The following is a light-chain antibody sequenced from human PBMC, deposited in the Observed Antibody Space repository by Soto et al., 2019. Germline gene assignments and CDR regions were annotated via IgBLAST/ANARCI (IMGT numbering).Light chain of an antibody. CDR2: EGN. V-gene: IGLV2-23*03. J-gene: IGLJ2*01. CDR3: CSYAGRSAFV. Sequence: QSVLTQPASVSGSPGQSITISCTGTSSDVGSYNLVSWYQQHPVKAPRLMIYEGNKRPSGVSDRFSGSKSGNTASLTISGLQAEDEADYYCCSYAGRSAFVFGGGTKLTVL. CDR1: SSDVGSYNL.